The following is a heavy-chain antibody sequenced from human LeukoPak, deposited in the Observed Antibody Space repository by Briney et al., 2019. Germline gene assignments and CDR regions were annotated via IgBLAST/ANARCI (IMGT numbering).Heavy chain of an antibody. CDR3: ARNKNCGGDCYPFDY. J-gene: IGHJ4*02. D-gene: IGHD2-21*02. CDR2: ISAYNGNT. Sequence: GASVKVSCKASGYTFTSYGISWVRQAPGQGLEWMGWISAYNGNTNYAQKLQGRVTTTTDTSTSTAYMELRSLRSDDTAVYYCARNKNCGGDCYPFDYWGQGTLVTVSS. V-gene: IGHV1-18*01. CDR1: GYTFTSYG.